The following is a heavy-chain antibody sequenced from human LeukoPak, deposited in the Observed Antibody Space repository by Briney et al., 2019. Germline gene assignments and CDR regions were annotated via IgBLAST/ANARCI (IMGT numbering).Heavy chain of an antibody. CDR1: GYSFPNYW. V-gene: IGHV5-51*01. Sequence: KPGESLKISCQGSGYSFPNYWIAWVRQMPGKGLEWMGVILPGDSDIRYSPSFQGQVTISADKSIDTAYLQWSSLKASDSAMYYCARQARGYSYGHWGQGTLVTVSA. D-gene: IGHD5-18*01. CDR3: ARQARGYSYGH. J-gene: IGHJ4*02. CDR2: ILPGDSDI.